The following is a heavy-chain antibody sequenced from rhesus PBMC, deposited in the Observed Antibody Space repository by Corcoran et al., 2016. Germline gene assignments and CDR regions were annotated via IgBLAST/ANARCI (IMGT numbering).Heavy chain of an antibody. D-gene: IGHD4-29*01. CDR1: GGSISSGYYY. CDR3: ARGRGSSYVDY. Sequence: QVQLQESGPGLVKPSETLSLTCAVSGGSISSGYYYWSWIRQPPGKGLQLIGYIPYSGSTRYNPSLKSRVTISRDTSQNPFSLTLSAVTAADTAVYYCARGRGSSYVDYWGQGVLVTVSS. J-gene: IGHJ4*01. CDR2: IPYSGST. V-gene: IGHV4-122*02.